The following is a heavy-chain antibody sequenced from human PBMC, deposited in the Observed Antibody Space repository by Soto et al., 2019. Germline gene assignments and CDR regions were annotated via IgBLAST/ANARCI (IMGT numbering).Heavy chain of an antibody. Sequence: SGPTLVNPTQTLTLTCTFSGFSLSTSGVGVGWIRQPPGKALEWLALIYWDDDKRYSPSLKSRLTITKDTSKNQVVLTMTNIDPVDTSTDYCANRRSASIVGGVPNWLDPWGQGTLVTISS. V-gene: IGHV2-5*02. CDR2: IYWDDDK. D-gene: IGHD3-10*01. CDR1: GFSLSTSGVG. CDR3: ANRRSASIVGGVPNWLDP. J-gene: IGHJ5*02.